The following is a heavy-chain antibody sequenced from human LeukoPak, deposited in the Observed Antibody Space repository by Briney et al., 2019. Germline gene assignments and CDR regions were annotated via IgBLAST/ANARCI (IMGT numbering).Heavy chain of an antibody. J-gene: IGHJ4*02. CDR3: ARVRSPYSSSWYYGGVVDY. D-gene: IGHD6-13*01. V-gene: IGHV4-59*10. CDR1: GGSFSSYY. Sequence: SETLSLTCAVYGGSFSSYYWSWIRQPAGKGLEWIGRIYTSGSTNYNPSLKSRVTMSVDTSKNQFSLKLSSVTAADTAVYYCARVRSPYSSSWYYGGVVDYWGQGTLVTVSS. CDR2: IYTSGST.